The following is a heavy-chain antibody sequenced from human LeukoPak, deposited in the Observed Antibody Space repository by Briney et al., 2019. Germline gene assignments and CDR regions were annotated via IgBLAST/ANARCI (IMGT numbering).Heavy chain of an antibody. CDR1: VGSISSSSYY. CDR3: ARFPYYDFWSGPRGAFDI. CDR2: IYYSGST. Sequence: SQTLSLTCTVSVGSISSSSYYWGWIRQPPGKGLEWIGSIYYSGSTYYNPSLKSRVTISVDTSKNQFSLKLSSVTAADTAVYYCARFPYYDFWSGPRGAFDIWGQGTMVTVSS. D-gene: IGHD3-3*01. J-gene: IGHJ3*02. V-gene: IGHV4-39*01.